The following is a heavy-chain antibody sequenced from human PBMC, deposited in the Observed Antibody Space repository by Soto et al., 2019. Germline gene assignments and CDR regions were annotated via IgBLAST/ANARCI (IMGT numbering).Heavy chain of an antibody. Sequence: SETLSLTCTVSGGSISSYYWSWIRQPPGKGLEWIGYIYYSGSTNYNPSLKSRVTISVDTSKNQFSLKLSSVTAADTAVYYCARQLFEVRGVTQNWFDPWGQGTLVTVSS. CDR3: ARQLFEVRGVTQNWFDP. D-gene: IGHD3-10*01. CDR1: GGSISSYY. J-gene: IGHJ5*02. CDR2: IYYSGST. V-gene: IGHV4-59*08.